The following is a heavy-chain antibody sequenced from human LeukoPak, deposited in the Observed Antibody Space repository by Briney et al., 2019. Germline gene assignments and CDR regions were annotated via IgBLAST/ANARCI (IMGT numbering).Heavy chain of an antibody. Sequence: VPGKLSCTAFGYTFTRSGISSVRQAPGHELEGRGWISAYNGNTNYAQKLQGRVTMTTDTSTSTAYMELRSLRSDDTAVYYCQRVTIFGVVIDFDYWGQGTLVAVSS. CDR2: ISAYNGNT. D-gene: IGHD3-3*01. CDR1: GYTFTRSG. CDR3: QRVTIFGVVIDFDY. J-gene: IGHJ4*02. V-gene: IGHV1-18*01.